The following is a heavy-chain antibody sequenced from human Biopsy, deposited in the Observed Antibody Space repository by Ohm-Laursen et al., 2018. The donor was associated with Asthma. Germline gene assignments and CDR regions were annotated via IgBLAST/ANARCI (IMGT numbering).Heavy chain of an antibody. CDR1: GVALSGYT. Sequence: SSVKVSCNASGVALSGYTFEWVRQARGLGLEWITWIVFASGATNYAQNFQDRLTVTRDMSAGSVSMELRGLSSTDTAVYYCAAGRTSLQGESLIWGQGTLVSVSS. CDR3: AAGRTSLQGESLI. V-gene: IGHV1-58*01. D-gene: IGHD2/OR15-2a*01. CDR2: IVFASGAT. J-gene: IGHJ4*01.